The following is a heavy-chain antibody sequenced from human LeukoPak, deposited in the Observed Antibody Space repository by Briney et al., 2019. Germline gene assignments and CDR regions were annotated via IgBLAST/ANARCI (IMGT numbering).Heavy chain of an antibody. CDR3: AKSHYYDSSGYCLGFDF. CDR1: GFTFDDYA. Sequence: GGTLRLSPAASGFTFDDYAMHWVPQAPGQGREGGSLISLDGGSTYYADSVKGRFTISRDNSKNSLYLQMMGLRTEGSALDYCAKSHYYDSSGYCLGFDFWGQGTLVTVSS. V-gene: IGHV3-43*02. D-gene: IGHD3-22*01. CDR2: ISLDGGST. J-gene: IGHJ4*02.